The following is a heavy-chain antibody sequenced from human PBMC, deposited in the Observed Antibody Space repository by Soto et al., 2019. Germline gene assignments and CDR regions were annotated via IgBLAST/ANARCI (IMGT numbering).Heavy chain of an antibody. V-gene: IGHV3-23*01. CDR1: GFTFSSYA. Sequence: GGSLRLSCAASGFTFSSYAMSWVRQAPGKGLEWVSAISGSGGSTYYADSVKGRFTISRDNSKNTLYLQMNSLRAEDTAVYYCAKDEVTIFGVVTPLHDYWGQGTLVTVSS. D-gene: IGHD3-3*01. CDR3: AKDEVTIFGVVTPLHDY. J-gene: IGHJ4*02. CDR2: ISGSGGST.